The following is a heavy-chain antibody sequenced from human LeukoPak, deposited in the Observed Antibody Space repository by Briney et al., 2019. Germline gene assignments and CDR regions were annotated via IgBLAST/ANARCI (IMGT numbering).Heavy chain of an antibody. V-gene: IGHV4-4*07. D-gene: IGHD6-19*01. Sequence: SETLSLTCTVSDGSMSTYYWTWIRQPAGKGLEWIGRIYTSGSTNYNPSLKSRVTISVDTSKNQFSLKLSSVTAADTAVYYCAREPVAVAGTHDAFDIWGQGTMVTVSS. CDR3: AREPVAVAGTHDAFDI. J-gene: IGHJ3*02. CDR1: DGSMSTYY. CDR2: IYTSGST.